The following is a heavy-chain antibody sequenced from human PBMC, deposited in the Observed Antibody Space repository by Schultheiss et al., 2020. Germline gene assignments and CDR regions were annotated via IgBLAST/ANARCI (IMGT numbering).Heavy chain of an antibody. CDR2: MNPNSGNT. V-gene: IGHV1-8*02. CDR3: ARYCSGGSCYKGFDY. Sequence: ASVKVSCKASGYTFTSYGISWVRQAPGQGLEWMGWMNPNSGNTGYAQKFQGRVTMTRNTSISTAYMELSRLRSDDTAVYYCARYCSGGSCYKGFDYWGQGTLVTVSS. CDR1: GYTFTSYG. J-gene: IGHJ4*02. D-gene: IGHD2-15*01.